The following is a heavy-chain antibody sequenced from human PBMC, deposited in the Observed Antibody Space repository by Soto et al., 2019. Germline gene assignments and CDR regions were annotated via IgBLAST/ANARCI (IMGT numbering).Heavy chain of an antibody. CDR2: ISAHNGNT. CDR3: ARGRYGDY. J-gene: IGHJ4*02. D-gene: IGHD1-1*01. V-gene: IGHV1-18*01. Sequence: QVHLVQSGAEVKKPGASVKVSCQGSGYAFTTDDITWVRQAPGQGLEWMGWISAHNGNTNYAQKLKGRVTVNRDTSTSTAYMELRSLRYDDTAVYYCARGRYGDYWGQGALVTVSS. CDR1: GYAFTTDD.